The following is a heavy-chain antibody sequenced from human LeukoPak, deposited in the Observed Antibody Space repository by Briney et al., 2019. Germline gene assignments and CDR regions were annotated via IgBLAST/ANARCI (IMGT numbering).Heavy chain of an antibody. CDR3: ARDGDYYGSGIDYYYMDV. D-gene: IGHD3-10*01. Sequence: GGSLRLSCAASGFTFDDYAMHWVRQAPGKGLEWVSGISWNSGSIGYADSVKGRFTISRDNAKNSLYLQMNSLRAEDTALYYCARDGDYYGSGIDYYYMDVWGKGTTVTVSS. J-gene: IGHJ6*03. V-gene: IGHV3-9*01. CDR2: ISWNSGSI. CDR1: GFTFDDYA.